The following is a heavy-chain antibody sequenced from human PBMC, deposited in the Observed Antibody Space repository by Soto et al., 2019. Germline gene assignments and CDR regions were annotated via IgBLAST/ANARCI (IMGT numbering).Heavy chain of an antibody. V-gene: IGHV1-69*13. CDR3: AREGGQRAARPGPLHYYYGMDV. J-gene: IGHJ6*02. CDR2: IIPIFGTA. D-gene: IGHD6-6*01. CDR1: GGTFSSYA. Sequence: AASVKVSCKASGGTFSSYAISWVRQAPGQGLEWMGGIIPIFGTANYAQKFQGRVTITADESTSTAYMELSSLRSEDTAVYYCAREGGQRAARPGPLHYYYGMDVWGQGTTVTVSS.